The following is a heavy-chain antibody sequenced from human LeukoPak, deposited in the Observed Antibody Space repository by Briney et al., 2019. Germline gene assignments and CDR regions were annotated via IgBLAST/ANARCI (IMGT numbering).Heavy chain of an antibody. J-gene: IGHJ4*02. V-gene: IGHV3-48*02. CDR2: ISDGSSTI. D-gene: IGHD4-23*01. CDR1: GFTFSNYN. Sequence: PGGSLRLSCAAFGFTFSNYNLNWVRQAPGKGLEWVSYISDGSSTIYYADSVRGRFTISRDNAKNSLYLQINSLRDEDTAVYYCARETVGLDYWGQGTLVTVSS. CDR3: ARETVGLDY.